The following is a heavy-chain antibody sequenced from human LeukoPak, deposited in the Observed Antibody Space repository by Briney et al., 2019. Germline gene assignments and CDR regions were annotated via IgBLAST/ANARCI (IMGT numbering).Heavy chain of an antibody. V-gene: IGHV4-59*01. J-gene: IGHJ3*02. CDR3: ARDLWGMIHAFDI. D-gene: IGHD3-16*01. Sequence: SETLSLTCTVSGGSISTYYWSWIRQPPGKGLEWIGYIYYSGSTNYNPSLKSRVTISVDTSKNQFSLKLSSVTAADTAVYYCARDLWGMIHAFDIWGQGTMVTVSS. CDR2: IYYSGST. CDR1: GGSISTYY.